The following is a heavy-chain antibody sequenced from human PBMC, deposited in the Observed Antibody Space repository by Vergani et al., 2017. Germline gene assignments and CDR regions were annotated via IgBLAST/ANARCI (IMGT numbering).Heavy chain of an antibody. CDR1: GFTFSSYE. V-gene: IGHV3-48*03. CDR2: ISSSGNTT. J-gene: IGHJ5*02. CDR3: ARGYYSNYIGWFDP. D-gene: IGHD4-11*01. Sequence: EVQLVESGGGLVQPGGSLRLSCAASGFTFSSYEMNWVRQAPGKGLEWVSYISSSGNTTYYADSVKGRFTISRDNAKNSLFLQMNSLRAEDTAVYYCARGYYSNYIGWFDPWGQGTLVIVSS.